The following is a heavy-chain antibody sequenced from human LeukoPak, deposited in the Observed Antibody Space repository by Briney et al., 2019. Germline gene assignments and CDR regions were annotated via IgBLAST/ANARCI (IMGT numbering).Heavy chain of an antibody. CDR1: GFPYRSYG. V-gene: IGHV3-33*06. J-gene: IGHJ4*02. Sequence: GGSLRLSCAASGFPYRSYGMHWARQAPGKGLEWVAVIWYDGSNKYYADSVTGRFTISRDNSKNTLYLQMNSLRAEDTAVYYCAKSGVSSIAAAGPLDYWGQGTLVTVSS. CDR2: IWYDGSNK. D-gene: IGHD6-13*01. CDR3: AKSGVSSIAAAGPLDY.